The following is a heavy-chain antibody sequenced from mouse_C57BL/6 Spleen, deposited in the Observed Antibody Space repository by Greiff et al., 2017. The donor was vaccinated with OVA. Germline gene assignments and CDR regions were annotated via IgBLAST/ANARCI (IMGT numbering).Heavy chain of an antibody. CDR1: GFTFSSYA. D-gene: IGHD1-1*01. Sequence: EVNVVESGGGLVKPGGSLKLSCAASGFTFSSYAMSWVRQTPEKRLEWVATISDGGSYTYYPDNVKGRFTISRDNAKNNLYLQMSHLKSEDTAMYYCARDDYYGKAMDYWGQGTSVTVSS. CDR3: ARDDYYGKAMDY. CDR2: ISDGGSYT. V-gene: IGHV5-4*01. J-gene: IGHJ4*01.